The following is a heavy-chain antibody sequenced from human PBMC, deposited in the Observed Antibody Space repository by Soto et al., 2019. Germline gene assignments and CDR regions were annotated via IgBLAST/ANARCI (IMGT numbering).Heavy chain of an antibody. J-gene: IGHJ4*02. CDR2: IWYDGSNR. Sequence: QVQLVESGGGVAQPGRSLRLSCAASGFTFTNYGMHWVRQAPGKGLEWVAVIWYDGSNRFYADSVKGRFTISKDNSQNMLYLQMHSLRPEDTAVYYCTRDPYGGSRYYFDSWGQGTLVTVSS. CDR3: TRDPYGGSRYYFDS. D-gene: IGHD1-26*01. V-gene: IGHV3-33*01. CDR1: GFTFTNYG.